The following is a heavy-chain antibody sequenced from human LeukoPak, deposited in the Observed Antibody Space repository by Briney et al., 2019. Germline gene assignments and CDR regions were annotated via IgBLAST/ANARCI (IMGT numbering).Heavy chain of an antibody. D-gene: IGHD2-2*01. CDR2: INDSGRT. Sequence: PSETLSLTCAVYGESFSGYYWSWIRQPPEKGLEWIGGINDSGRTKYNPSLESRITISVDMSKNQFSLKLNSVTAADTAVYFCARHRRGASRAFEIWGQGTMVTVSS. CDR1: GESFSGYY. J-gene: IGHJ3*02. CDR3: ARHRRGASRAFEI. V-gene: IGHV4-34*01.